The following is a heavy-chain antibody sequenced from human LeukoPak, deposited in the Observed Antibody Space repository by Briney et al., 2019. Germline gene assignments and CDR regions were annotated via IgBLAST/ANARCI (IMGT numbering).Heavy chain of an antibody. J-gene: IGHJ5*02. Sequence: GGSLRLSCAASGFTFSSYSMNWGRQAPGKGLEWVSYISSSSSTIYYADSVKGRFTISRDNAKNSLYLQMNDLRAEDTAAYYCARGATDTTRWFGPWGQGTLVTVSS. CDR3: ARGATDTTRWFGP. V-gene: IGHV3-48*04. D-gene: IGHD1-26*01. CDR1: GFTFSSYS. CDR2: ISSSSSTI.